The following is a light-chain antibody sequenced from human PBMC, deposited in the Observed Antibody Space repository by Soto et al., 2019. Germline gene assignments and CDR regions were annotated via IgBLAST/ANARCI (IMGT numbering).Light chain of an antibody. CDR2: GDS. CDR1: SSTIGAGHG. Sequence: QSVLTQPPSISGAPGQRVTISCIVSSSTIGAGHGVHWYQHLRGTAPKLLIYGDSTRPSGVPDRFSGSKSGISASLVITGRQAADEAEYYCQSYDSSLSGAVFGGGTQLTVL. CDR3: QSYDSSLSGAV. V-gene: IGLV1-40*01. J-gene: IGLJ7*01.